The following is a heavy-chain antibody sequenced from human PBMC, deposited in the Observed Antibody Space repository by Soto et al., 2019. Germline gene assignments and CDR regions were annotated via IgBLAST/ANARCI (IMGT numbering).Heavy chain of an antibody. J-gene: IGHJ4*02. CDR2: IYYSGST. CDR1: GGSISSGGYY. V-gene: IGHV4-31*03. D-gene: IGHD5-12*01. Sequence: QVQLQESGPGLVKPSQTLSLTCTVSGGSISSGGYYWSWIRQHPGKGLEWIGYIYYSGSTYYNPSLKSRVTIAVDTSKNQFSLKLSSVTAADTAVYYCAREEMATIPPDYWGQGTLVTVSS. CDR3: AREEMATIPPDY.